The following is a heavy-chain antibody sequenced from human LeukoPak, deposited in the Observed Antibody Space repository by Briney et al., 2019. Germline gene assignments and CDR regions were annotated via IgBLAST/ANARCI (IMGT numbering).Heavy chain of an antibody. Sequence: GGSLRLSCAASGFTFSSYWMHWVRQAPGKGLVWVSRINSDGSSITYADSVKGRFTISRNNAKNTLYLQMSRLRVEDTAVYYCAREGRVSGYDFDCWGQGTLVTVSS. D-gene: IGHD5-12*01. CDR2: INSDGSSI. CDR3: AREGRVSGYDFDC. V-gene: IGHV3-74*03. CDR1: GFTFSSYW. J-gene: IGHJ4*02.